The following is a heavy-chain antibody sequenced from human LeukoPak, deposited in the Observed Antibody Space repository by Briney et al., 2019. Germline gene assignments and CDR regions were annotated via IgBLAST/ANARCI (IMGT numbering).Heavy chain of an antibody. D-gene: IGHD2-15*01. V-gene: IGHV3-23*01. Sequence: GGSLRLSCSASGFTFSSNAMSWVRQAPGKGLEWVSAISGSGGSTYYADSVKGRFTISRDNSKNALYLQTNSLRAEDTALYYCAKYLYSVSYYGMDVWGQGTTVTVSS. CDR3: AKYLYSVSYYGMDV. CDR2: ISGSGGST. J-gene: IGHJ6*02. CDR1: GFTFSSNA.